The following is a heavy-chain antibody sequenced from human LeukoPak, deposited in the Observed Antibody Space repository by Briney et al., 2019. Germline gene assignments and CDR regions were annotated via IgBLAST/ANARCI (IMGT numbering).Heavy chain of an antibody. J-gene: IGHJ3*02. CDR2: IYYSGST. CDR1: GGPISRYY. Sequence: SETLSLPCNVSGGPISRYYWLWLRHPPGKGLECIRYIYYSGSTNYNPSLKSRVNISVDTSKNQFSLRLSSVTAADTAVYYCARHDLAYCGGDCYSGAFDIWGQGTMVTVSS. D-gene: IGHD2-21*02. V-gene: IGHV4-59*08. CDR3: ARHDLAYCGGDCYSGAFDI.